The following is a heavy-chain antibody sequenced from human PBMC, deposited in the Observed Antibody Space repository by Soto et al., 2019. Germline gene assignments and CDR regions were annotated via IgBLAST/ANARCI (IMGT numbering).Heavy chain of an antibody. CDR2: IVVGSGKA. Sequence: SVKVSGKTSGFTFSVSAVQWVRQIRGQGLEWIGWIVVGSGKAKYAPKFQQRVTISRDKSTNKAYLEVNSLRHGDTAIYYCTVDTYGQAYW. V-gene: IGHV1-58*01. CDR1: GFTFSVSA. D-gene: IGHD3-10*01. CDR3: TVDTYGQAY. J-gene: IGHJ4*01.